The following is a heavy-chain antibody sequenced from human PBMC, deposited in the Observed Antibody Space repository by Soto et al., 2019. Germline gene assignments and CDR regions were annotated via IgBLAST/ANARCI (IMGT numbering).Heavy chain of an antibody. CDR2: IYWNDDK. D-gene: IGHD5-12*01. Sequence: SGPTLVNPTQTLTLTCTFSGFSLSTSGVGVGWIRQPPGKALEWLALIYWNDDKRYSPSLKSRLTITKDTSKNQVVLTMTNVDPVDTATYYCAHTRNIVATITVDYWGQGTLVTVSS. CDR1: GFSLSTSGVG. J-gene: IGHJ4*02. CDR3: AHTRNIVATITVDY. V-gene: IGHV2-5*01.